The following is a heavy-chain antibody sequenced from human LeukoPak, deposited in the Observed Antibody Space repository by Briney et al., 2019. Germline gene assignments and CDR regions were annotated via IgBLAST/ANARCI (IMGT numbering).Heavy chain of an antibody. Sequence: GGSLRLSCAASGFTFSNAWMSWVRQAPGKGLEWVSAISGSGGSTYYADSVKGRFTISRDNSKNTLYLQMNSLRAEDTAVYYCAKVAWLDRSALDYWGQGTLVTVSS. D-gene: IGHD6-19*01. CDR3: AKVAWLDRSALDY. V-gene: IGHV3-23*01. CDR2: ISGSGGST. CDR1: GFTFSNAW. J-gene: IGHJ4*02.